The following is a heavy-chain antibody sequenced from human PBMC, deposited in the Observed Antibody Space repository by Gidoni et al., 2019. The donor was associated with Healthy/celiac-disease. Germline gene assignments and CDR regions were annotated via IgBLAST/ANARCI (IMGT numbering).Heavy chain of an antibody. J-gene: IGHJ4*02. CDR3: ARQTYSSGWYLGY. Sequence: EVQLVQSGAEVKQPGESLKISCKGSGYSFTSYWIGWVRQMPGKGLEWLGIIYPGDSDTRYSTSFQGQVTISADKSISTAYLQWSSMKASDTAMYYCARQTYSSGWYLGYWGQGTLVTVSA. CDR1: GYSFTSYW. D-gene: IGHD6-19*01. CDR2: IYPGDSDT. V-gene: IGHV5-51*01.